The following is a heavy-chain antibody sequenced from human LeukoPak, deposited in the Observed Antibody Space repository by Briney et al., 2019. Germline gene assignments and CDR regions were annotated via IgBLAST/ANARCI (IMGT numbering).Heavy chain of an antibody. J-gene: IGHJ4*02. V-gene: IGHV1-2*02. CDR1: GYTFIDSY. D-gene: IGHD6-13*01. CDR2: INPNSGGT. CDR3: ARDQGGYSSSYY. Sequence: GASVKVSCKTSGYTFIDSYIHWVRQAPGQGLEWMGWINPNSGGTNYAQKLQGRVTMTTDTSTSTAYMELRSLRSDDTAVYYCARDQGGYSSSYYWGQGTLVTVSS.